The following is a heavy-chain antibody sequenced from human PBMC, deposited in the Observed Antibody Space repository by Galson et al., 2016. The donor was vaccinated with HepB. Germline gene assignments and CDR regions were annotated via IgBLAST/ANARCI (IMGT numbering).Heavy chain of an antibody. CDR3: TTDLPGSPRRRSGIPSWYYGMDV. J-gene: IGHJ6*04. CDR2: VKGETDGGTA. D-gene: IGHD1-1*01. Sequence: SLRLSCAASGFIFSNAWMNWVRQVPGKGLEWVGRVKGETDGGTAEYAAPVKGRFTVSRDDSKNTLYLHMTSRKTEDTAIYYCTTDLPGSPRRRSGIPSWYYGMDVWGKGTTVTVSS. V-gene: IGHV3-15*01. CDR1: GFIFSNAW.